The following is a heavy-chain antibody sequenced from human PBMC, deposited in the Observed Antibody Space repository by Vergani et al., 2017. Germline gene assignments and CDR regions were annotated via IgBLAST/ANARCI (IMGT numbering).Heavy chain of an antibody. Sequence: QVQLQQWGAGLLKPSETLSLTCAVYGGSFSGYYWSWIRQPPGKGLEWMGWINPNSGGTNYAQKFQGRVTMTRDTSISTAYMELSRLRSDDTAVYYCAREDIVVVPAAKFFRFDPWGQGTLVTVSS. D-gene: IGHD2-2*01. V-gene: IGHV1-2*02. CDR1: GGSFSGYY. CDR2: INPNSGGT. J-gene: IGHJ5*02. CDR3: AREDIVVVPAAKFFRFDP.